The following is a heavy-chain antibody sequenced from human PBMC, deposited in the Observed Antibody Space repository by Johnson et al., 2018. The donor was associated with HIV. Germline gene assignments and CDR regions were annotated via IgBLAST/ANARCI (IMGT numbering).Heavy chain of an antibody. J-gene: IGHJ3*02. CDR1: GFTFSSYG. D-gene: IGHD3-10*01. CDR3: ARGRDSGVAFDI. CDR2: ISAI. V-gene: IGHV3-48*04. Sequence: VQLVESGGGVVQPGGSLRLSCAASGFTFSSYGMHWVRQAPGKGLEWLSYISAISYADFVKGRFTISRSNANNSLSLQMNGLRAEDTAVYYCARGRDSGVAFDIWGQGTMVTVSS.